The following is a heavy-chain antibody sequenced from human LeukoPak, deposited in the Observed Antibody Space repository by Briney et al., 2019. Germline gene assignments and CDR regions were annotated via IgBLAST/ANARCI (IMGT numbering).Heavy chain of an antibody. CDR3: ARPMVRGVITYYFDY. V-gene: IGHV4-39*07. D-gene: IGHD3-10*01. J-gene: IGHJ4*02. CDR1: GGSISSSSYY. CDR2: INHSGST. Sequence: PSETLSLTCTVSGGSISSSSYYWGWIRQPPGKGLEWIGEINHSGSTNYNPSLKSRVTISVDTSKNQFSLKLSSVTAADTAVYYCARPMVRGVITYYFDYWGQGTLVTVSS.